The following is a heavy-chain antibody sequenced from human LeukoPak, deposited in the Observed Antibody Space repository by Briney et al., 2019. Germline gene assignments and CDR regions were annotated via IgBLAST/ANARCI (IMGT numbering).Heavy chain of an antibody. D-gene: IGHD1-1*01. CDR3: ARALSQQLIRYSQD. J-gene: IGHJ1*01. V-gene: IGHV3-21*04. Sequence: GGSLRLSCAASGFTFSSYSMNWVRQAPGKGLEWVSSISSSSSYIYYADSVKGRFTISRDNSKNTLYLQMNSLRADDTAVYYCARALSQQLIRYSQDWGQGTLVTVSS. CDR1: GFTFSSYS. CDR2: ISSSSSYI.